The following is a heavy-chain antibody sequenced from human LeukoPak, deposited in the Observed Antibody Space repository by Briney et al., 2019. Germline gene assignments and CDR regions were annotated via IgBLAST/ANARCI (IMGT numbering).Heavy chain of an antibody. V-gene: IGHV1-2*02. Sequence: ASVKVSCKASGYTFTGYYMHWVRQAPGQGLEWMGWINPNSGGTNYAQKFQGRVTMTRDTPISTAYMELSRLRSDDTAAYYCARDPHLYYYDSSGYYPLGYWGQGTLVTVSS. CDR3: ARDPHLYYYDSSGYYPLGY. J-gene: IGHJ4*02. CDR1: GYTFTGYY. CDR2: INPNSGGT. D-gene: IGHD3-22*01.